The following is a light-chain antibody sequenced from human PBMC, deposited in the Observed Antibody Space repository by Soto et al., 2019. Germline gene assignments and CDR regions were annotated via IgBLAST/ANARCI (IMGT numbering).Light chain of an antibody. CDR3: QQYGSSPLT. CDR1: QSVTSSY. J-gene: IGKJ4*01. Sequence: EIVLTQSPGTLSLSPGERATLSCRASQSVTSSYLAWYQQKPGQAPRLLIYGASTRATGIPVRFSGSGSGTDFTLTINRLEPEDFAVYYCQQYGSSPLTFGGGTKVEMK. V-gene: IGKV3-20*01. CDR2: GAS.